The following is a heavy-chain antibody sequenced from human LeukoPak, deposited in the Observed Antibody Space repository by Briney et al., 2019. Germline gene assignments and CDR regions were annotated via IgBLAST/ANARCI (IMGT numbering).Heavy chain of an antibody. CDR1: GGSISSYY. V-gene: IGHV4-59*01. CDR3: ARGYCSGGSCPIYYYYMDV. D-gene: IGHD2-15*01. Sequence: SETLSLTCTVSGGSISSYYWSWIRQPPGKGLEWIGYIYYSGSTNYNPSLKSRLTIAVDTSKNQFSLKLSSVTAADTAVYYCARGYCSGGSCPIYYYYMDVWGKGTTVTVSS. CDR2: IYYSGST. J-gene: IGHJ6*03.